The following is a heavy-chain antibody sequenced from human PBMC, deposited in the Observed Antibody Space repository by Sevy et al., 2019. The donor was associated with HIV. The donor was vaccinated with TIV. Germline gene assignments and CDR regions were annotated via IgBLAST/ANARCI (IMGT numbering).Heavy chain of an antibody. V-gene: IGHV1-18*01. Sequence: ASMKVSCKASGYKFINYGISWVRQAPGQGLQWMGWISAYNGDTNYAQKLQGRVTMTTDTSTNTAYMELRTLRSDDTAVYFCARPRLGISVPTRGGFDIWGQGTMVTVSS. D-gene: IGHD6-19*01. CDR3: ARPRLGISVPTRGGFDI. J-gene: IGHJ3*02. CDR2: ISAYNGDT. CDR1: GYKFINYG.